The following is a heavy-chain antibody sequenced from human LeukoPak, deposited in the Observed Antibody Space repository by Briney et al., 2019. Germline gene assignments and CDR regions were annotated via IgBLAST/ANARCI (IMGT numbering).Heavy chain of an antibody. D-gene: IGHD2-2*02. CDR2: ISGSSSYI. CDR1: GFTFSSYS. CDR3: ARDERPYCSSTSCYSFDY. V-gene: IGHV3-21*01. Sequence: GGSLRLSCAASGFTFSSYSMNWVRQAPGKGLEWVSSISGSSSYIYYADSVQGRFTISRDNAKNSLYLQMNSLRAEDTAVYYCARDERPYCSSTSCYSFDYWGQGTLVTVSS. J-gene: IGHJ4*02.